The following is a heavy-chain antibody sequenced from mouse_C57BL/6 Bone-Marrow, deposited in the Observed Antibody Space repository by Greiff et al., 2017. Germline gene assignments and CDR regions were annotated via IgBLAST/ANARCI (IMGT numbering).Heavy chain of an antibody. D-gene: IGHD1-1*01. CDR1: GYTFPDYY. Sequence: VQLQQSGPELVKPGASVKISCKASGYTFPDYYINWVKQRPGQGLEWIGWIFPGSGSTYYNEKFKGKATLTVDKSSSTAYMLLSSLTSEDSAVYFCAREGVYYGSSSFAYWGQGTLVTVSA. J-gene: IGHJ3*01. V-gene: IGHV1-75*01. CDR2: IFPGSGST. CDR3: AREGVYYGSSSFAY.